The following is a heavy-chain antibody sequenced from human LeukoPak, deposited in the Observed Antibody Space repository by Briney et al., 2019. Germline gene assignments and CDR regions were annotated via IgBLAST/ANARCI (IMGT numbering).Heavy chain of an antibody. CDR2: ISYDGSNK. CDR1: GFTFSIYG. Sequence: GGSLRLSCAASGFTFSIYGMHWVRQAPGKGLEWVAVISYDGSNKYYADSVKGRFTISRDNSKNTLYLQMNSLRAEDTAVYHCAKDLHYYDSSGYYFYYYGMDVWGQGTTVTVSS. J-gene: IGHJ6*02. CDR3: AKDLHYYDSSGYYFYYYGMDV. V-gene: IGHV3-30*18. D-gene: IGHD3-22*01.